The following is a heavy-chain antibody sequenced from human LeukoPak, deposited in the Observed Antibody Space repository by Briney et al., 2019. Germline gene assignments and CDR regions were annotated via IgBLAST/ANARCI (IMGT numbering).Heavy chain of an antibody. J-gene: IGHJ6*03. CDR3: ARGYCSSTSCFETTYYYMDV. V-gene: IGHV4-34*01. D-gene: IGHD2-2*01. CDR2: INHSGST. CDR1: GGSFSGYY. Sequence: PSETLSLTCAVYGGSFSGYYWSWIRQPPGKGLEWIGEINHSGSTNYNPSLKSRVTISVNTSKNQFSLKLSSVTAADTAVYYCARGYCSSTSCFETTYYYMDVWGKGTTVTVSS.